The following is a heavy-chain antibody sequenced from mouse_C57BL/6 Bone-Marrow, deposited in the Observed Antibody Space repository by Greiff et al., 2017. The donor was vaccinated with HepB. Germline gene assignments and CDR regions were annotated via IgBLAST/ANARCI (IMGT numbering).Heavy chain of an antibody. Sequence: EVQLVESGGDLVKPGGSLKLSCAASGFTFSSYGMSWVRQTPDKRLEWVATISSGGSYTYYPDSVKGRFTISRDNAKNTLYLQMSSLKSEDTAMYYCARHTDYDGLWYFDVWGTGTTVTVSS. CDR1: GFTFSSYG. CDR3: ARHTDYDGLWYFDV. J-gene: IGHJ1*03. CDR2: ISSGGSYT. D-gene: IGHD2-4*01. V-gene: IGHV5-6*01.